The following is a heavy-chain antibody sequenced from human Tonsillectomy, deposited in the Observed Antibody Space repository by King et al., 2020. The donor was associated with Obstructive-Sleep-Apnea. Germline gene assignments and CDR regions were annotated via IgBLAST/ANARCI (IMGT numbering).Heavy chain of an antibody. Sequence: VQLVESGGGLVQPGRSLRLSCAASGFTFDDYSMHWVRQAPGKGLEWVSGISWNSGSIGYADSVKGRFTISRDNAKNSLYLQMNSLRAEDTALYYCAALRYFDWTTRDYWGQGTLVTVSS. V-gene: IGHV3-9*01. D-gene: IGHD3-9*01. CDR1: GFTFDDYS. CDR2: ISWNSGSI. CDR3: AALRYFDWTTRDY. J-gene: IGHJ4*02.